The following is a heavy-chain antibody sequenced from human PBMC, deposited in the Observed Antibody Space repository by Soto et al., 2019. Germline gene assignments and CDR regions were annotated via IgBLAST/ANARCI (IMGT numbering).Heavy chain of an antibody. CDR2: IIPIFGRG. Sequence: QVQLVQSGAEVKKPGSSVKVSCKASGGTFNRYAISWVRQAPGQGLEWRGGIIPIFGRGNDAQRFQGRVTITADESTGTAYMELSSLRSEDTGVYYCARSAITLFGVVSIPPHYYSEMDVWGQGTTVTVSS. J-gene: IGHJ6*02. CDR3: ARSAITLFGVVSIPPHYYSEMDV. V-gene: IGHV1-69*01. D-gene: IGHD3-3*01. CDR1: GGTFNRYA.